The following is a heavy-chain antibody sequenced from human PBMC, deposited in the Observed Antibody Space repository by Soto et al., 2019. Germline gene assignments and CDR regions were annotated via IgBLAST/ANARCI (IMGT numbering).Heavy chain of an antibody. CDR3: ARVGDYDILTGYHLLDY. D-gene: IGHD3-9*01. CDR2: ISAYNGNT. J-gene: IGHJ4*02. V-gene: IGHV1-18*01. CDR1: GYTFTSYG. Sequence: ASVKVSCKASGYTFTSYGISWVRQAPGQGLEWMGWISAYNGNTNYAQKLQGRVTMTTDTSTSTAYMELRSLRSDDTAVYYCARVGDYDILTGYHLLDYWGQGTLVTVSS.